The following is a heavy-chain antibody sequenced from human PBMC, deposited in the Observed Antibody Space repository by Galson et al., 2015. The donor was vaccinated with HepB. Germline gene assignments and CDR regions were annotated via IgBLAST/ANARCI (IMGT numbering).Heavy chain of an antibody. J-gene: IGHJ4*02. CDR1: GFTFSSYW. CDR2: TEQDGNEK. CDR3: ARGGDFGSFDY. D-gene: IGHD3-16*01. Sequence: SLRLSCAASGFTFSSYWMSWVRQAPGKGLEWVANTEQDGNEKCYMESVKGRFTISRDNAKDSLDLQMNSLRGEDTAVYYCARGGDFGSFDYWGQGTLVTVSS. V-gene: IGHV3-7*03.